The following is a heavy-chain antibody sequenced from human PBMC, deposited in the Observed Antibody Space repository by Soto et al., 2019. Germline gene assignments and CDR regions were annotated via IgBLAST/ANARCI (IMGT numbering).Heavy chain of an antibody. CDR1: GYTFINYD. Sequence: QVQLVQSGAEVKKPGASVKVSCKASGYTFINYDINWVRQATGQGPEWMGWMNPNSGDTGYAQKFQGRVTMSRDTSIRTGYMELSSLISEDTAVYYCARVGGNWNDDYFDYWGQGTLVTVSS. CDR3: ARVGGNWNDDYFDY. D-gene: IGHD1-1*01. J-gene: IGHJ4*02. V-gene: IGHV1-8*01. CDR2: MNPNSGDT.